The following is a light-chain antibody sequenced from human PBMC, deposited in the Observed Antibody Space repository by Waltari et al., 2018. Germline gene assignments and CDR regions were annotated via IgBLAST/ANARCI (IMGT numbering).Light chain of an antibody. CDR3: QQYNNYPFT. Sequence: DIQMTQSPASLSASVGDTVTITCRASQGVNIFLAWFQQNPGKAPKSLIYGASSLQSGVPSRFGGSGSGTEFTLTISSLQPEDFGTYYCQQYNNYPFTFGPGTTVDIK. V-gene: IGKV1-16*01. J-gene: IGKJ3*01. CDR2: GAS. CDR1: QGVNIF.